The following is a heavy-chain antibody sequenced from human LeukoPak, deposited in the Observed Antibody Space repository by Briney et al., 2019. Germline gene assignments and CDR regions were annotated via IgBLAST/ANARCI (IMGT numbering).Heavy chain of an antibody. CDR2: ISTDGSTT. D-gene: IGHD3-10*01. CDR3: LFGSGSYYTAFEY. Sequence: GGSLRLSCAASGFGFSSYWMHWVRQVPGRGPLWVSHISTDGSTTNYADSVKGRFTTSRDNANNTLYLQMNSLRAEDTAVYYCLFGSGSYYTAFEYWGQGALVTVSS. V-gene: IGHV3-74*01. J-gene: IGHJ4*02. CDR1: GFGFSSYW.